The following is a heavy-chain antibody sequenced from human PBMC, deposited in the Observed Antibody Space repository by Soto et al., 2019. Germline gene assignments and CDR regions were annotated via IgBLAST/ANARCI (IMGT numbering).Heavy chain of an antibody. CDR2: MNPNSGNT. Sequence: ASVKVSCKASGYTFTSYDINWVRQATGQGLEWMGWMNPNSGNTGYAQKFQGRVTMTRNTSISTAYMELSSLRSEDTAVNYCARVRQLGPHMDVWGKGTTVTVSS. V-gene: IGHV1-8*01. D-gene: IGHD6-6*01. CDR1: GYTFTSYD. CDR3: ARVRQLGPHMDV. J-gene: IGHJ6*03.